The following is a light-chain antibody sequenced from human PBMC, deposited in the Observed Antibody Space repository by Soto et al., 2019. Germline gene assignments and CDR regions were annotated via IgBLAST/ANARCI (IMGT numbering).Light chain of an antibody. CDR2: GAS. J-gene: IGKJ2*01. Sequence: EIVMTQSPATLSVSPGERATLSCRASQSVSSNLAWYQQKPGQAPSPLIYGASTRATGTPARFSGSGSGTEFTLTISSLQSEDFAVYYCQQYNNWPPKYTFGQGTKVDIK. CDR3: QQYNNWPPKYT. V-gene: IGKV3-15*01. CDR1: QSVSSN.